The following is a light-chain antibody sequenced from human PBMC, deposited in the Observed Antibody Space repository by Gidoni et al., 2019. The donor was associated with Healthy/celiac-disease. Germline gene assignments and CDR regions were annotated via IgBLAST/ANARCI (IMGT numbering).Light chain of an antibody. J-gene: IGKJ2*01. CDR1: QSMSSY. CDR3: QQSYNTPHT. Sequence: DIQMTQSPSSLSASVGDRVTITCRASQSMSSYLNWYQQKPGKAPELLIYGASSLQSGVPSRFSGSGSGTDFTLTISSLQPGDFATYYCQQSYNTPHTFGQGTKLEIK. V-gene: IGKV1-39*01. CDR2: GAS.